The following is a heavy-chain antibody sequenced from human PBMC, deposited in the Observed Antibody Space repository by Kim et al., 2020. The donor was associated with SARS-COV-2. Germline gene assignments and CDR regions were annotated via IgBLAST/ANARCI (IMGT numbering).Heavy chain of an antibody. V-gene: IGHV3-23*01. CDR3: AKDPYGSADYYYYMDV. J-gene: IGHJ6*03. CDR2: ISGSGGST. CDR1: GFTFSSYA. D-gene: IGHD3-10*01. Sequence: GGSLRLSCAASGFTFSSYAMSWVRQAPGKGLEWVSAISGSGGSTYYADSVKGRFTISRDNSKNTLYLQMNSLRAEDTAVYYCAKDPYGSADYYYYMDVWGKGTTVTVSS.